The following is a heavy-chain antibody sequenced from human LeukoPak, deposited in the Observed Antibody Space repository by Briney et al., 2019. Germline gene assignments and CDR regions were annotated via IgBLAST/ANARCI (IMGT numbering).Heavy chain of an antibody. CDR1: GYTFTSYY. J-gene: IGHJ4*02. CDR3: AREDSGSYFVDRSSPDY. D-gene: IGHD1-26*01. CDR2: INPNSGGT. Sequence: ASVKVSCKASGYTFTSYYMHWVRQAPGQGLEWMGWINPNSGGTNYAQKFQGRVTMTRDTSISTAYMELSRLRSDDTAVYYCAREDSGSYFVDRSSPDYWGQGTLVTVSS. V-gene: IGHV1-2*02.